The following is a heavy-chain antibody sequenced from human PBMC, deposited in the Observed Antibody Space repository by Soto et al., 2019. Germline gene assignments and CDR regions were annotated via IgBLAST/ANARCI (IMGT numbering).Heavy chain of an antibody. CDR1: GGSFSGYY. CDR2: INHCGGT. CDR3: ARDRQYYQFWSGCQNEGPCAMDV. J-gene: IGHJ6*02. D-gene: IGHD3-3*02. V-gene: IGHV4-34*02. Sequence: QVQLQQWGAGLLKPSETLSLTCAVYGGSFSGYYWTWIRQAPGKGLEWIGEINHCGGTNYNSSLKSRVTISVDTSKNQFSLILYSVTAADTAVYYCARDRQYYQFWSGCQNEGPCAMDVWGQGMTVTVSS.